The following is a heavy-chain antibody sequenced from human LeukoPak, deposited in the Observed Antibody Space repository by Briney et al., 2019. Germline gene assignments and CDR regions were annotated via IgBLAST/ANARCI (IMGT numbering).Heavy chain of an antibody. Sequence: ASVKVSCKASGGTFSSYAISWVRQAPGQGLEWMGGIIPIFGTANYAQKFQGRVTITADESTSTAYMELSSLRSEDTAVYYCASFRGRAGFSRLRTYYYYMDVWGKGTTVTVSS. CDR2: IIPIFGTA. J-gene: IGHJ6*03. V-gene: IGHV1-69*13. CDR1: GGTFSSYA. CDR3: ASFRGRAGFSRLRTYYYYMDV. D-gene: IGHD2-2*01.